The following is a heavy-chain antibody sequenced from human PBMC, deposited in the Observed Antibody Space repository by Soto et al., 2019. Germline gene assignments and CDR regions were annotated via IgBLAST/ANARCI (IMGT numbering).Heavy chain of an antibody. D-gene: IGHD3-10*01. V-gene: IGHV1-46*03. CDR3: ARPTYGSGSYYSVDYFDY. Sequence: QVQLVQSGAEVKKPGASVKVSCKASGYTFTSYYMHWVRQAPGQGLEWMGIINPSGGSTSYAQKFPGRVTMTRDTSTSTVYMELSSLRSEDTAVYYCARPTYGSGSYYSVDYFDYWGQGTLVTVSS. CDR2: INPSGGST. J-gene: IGHJ4*02. CDR1: GYTFTSYY.